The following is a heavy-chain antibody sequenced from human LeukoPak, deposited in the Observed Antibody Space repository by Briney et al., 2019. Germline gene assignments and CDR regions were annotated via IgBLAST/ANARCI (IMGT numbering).Heavy chain of an antibody. D-gene: IGHD6-19*01. CDR2: IYYSGST. Sequence: SETLSLTCTVSGGSISSSSYYWGWIRQPPGKGLEWIGSIYYSGSTYYNPSLKSRVTISVDTSKNQFSLKLSSVTAADTAMYYCARGEAVANSFDYWGQGTLVTVSS. J-gene: IGHJ4*02. CDR1: GGSISSSSYY. V-gene: IGHV4-39*07. CDR3: ARGEAVANSFDY.